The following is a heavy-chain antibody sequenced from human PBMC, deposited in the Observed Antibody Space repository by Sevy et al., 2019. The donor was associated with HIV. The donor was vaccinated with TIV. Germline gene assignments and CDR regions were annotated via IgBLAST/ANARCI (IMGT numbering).Heavy chain of an antibody. V-gene: IGHV3-48*03. CDR3: ATSRRDDYNYYFDS. J-gene: IGHJ4*02. D-gene: IGHD4-4*01. CDR1: GFTFSSYE. Sequence: GGSLRLSCAASGFTFSSYEMNWVRQAPGKGLEWVSYITNSGSAEYYSDSVRGRFTISRDNTKNSLYLQMNSLRAEDTALYYCATSRRDDYNYYFDSWGQGTLVTVSS. CDR2: ITNSGSAE.